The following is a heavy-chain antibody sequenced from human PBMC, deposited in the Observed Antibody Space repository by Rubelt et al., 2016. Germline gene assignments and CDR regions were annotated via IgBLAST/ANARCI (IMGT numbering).Heavy chain of an antibody. J-gene: IGHJ3*02. CDR2: INNSGST. CDR1: GGSFSGYY. V-gene: IGHV4-34*01. D-gene: IGHD6-19*01. CDR3: ASQSSSGWYAFDI. Sequence: VQLQQWGAGLLKPSETLSLTCAVYGGSFSGYYWSWIRQPPGKGLEWIGEINNSGSTNYNPSLKSRVTISVDTSKNQFSLKLSSVTAADTAVYYCASQSSSGWYAFDIRGQGTMVTVSS.